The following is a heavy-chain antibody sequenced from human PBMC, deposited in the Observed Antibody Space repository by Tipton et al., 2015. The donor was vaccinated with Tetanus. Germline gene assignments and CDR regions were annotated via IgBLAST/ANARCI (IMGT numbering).Heavy chain of an antibody. CDR3: AKREESLSQNLY. J-gene: IGHJ4*02. Sequence: SLRLSCAASGFTFSGFPMNWVRQAPGKGLEWVSGISDSGDELFYADSVEGRFTISRDNSKNTLYLQMNSLRVEDTAIYYCAKREESLSQNLYWGQGTLVTVSS. D-gene: IGHD1-26*01. CDR1: GFTFSGFP. CDR2: ISDSGDEL. V-gene: IGHV3-23*01.